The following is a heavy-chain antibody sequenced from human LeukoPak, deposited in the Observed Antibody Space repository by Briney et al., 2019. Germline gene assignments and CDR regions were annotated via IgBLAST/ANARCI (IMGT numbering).Heavy chain of an antibody. CDR1: GFTLTNYA. CDR2: LGTAGDT. Sequence: GGSLRLSCAASGFTLTNYARHWVRQPAGEGLEWVSALGTAGDTFYPGSVKGRFSISRDNAKKSLFLQMNSLRVEDTAIYYCARQSTPHGNFDYWGQGTLVTVSS. CDR3: ARQSTPHGNFDY. V-gene: IGHV3-13*01. D-gene: IGHD5-24*01. J-gene: IGHJ4*02.